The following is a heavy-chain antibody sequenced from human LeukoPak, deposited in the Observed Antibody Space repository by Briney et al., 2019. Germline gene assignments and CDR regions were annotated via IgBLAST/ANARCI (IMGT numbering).Heavy chain of an antibody. J-gene: IGHJ4*02. CDR1: GGSFSGYY. D-gene: IGHD7-27*01. CDR3: ARSLLGSFDY. V-gene: IGHV4-34*01. Sequence: SETLSLTCAVYGGSFSGYYWSWIRQPPGKGLEWIGEINHSGSTNYNPSLKSRVTISVDTSKNQFSLKLSSVTAADTAVYYCARSLLGSFDYWGQGTLVTASS. CDR2: INHSGST.